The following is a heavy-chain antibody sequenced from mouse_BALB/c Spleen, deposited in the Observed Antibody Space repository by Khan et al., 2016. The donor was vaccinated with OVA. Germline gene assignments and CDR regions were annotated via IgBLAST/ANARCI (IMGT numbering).Heavy chain of an antibody. CDR3: SRHGTSSWFAY. J-gene: IGHJ3*01. CDR1: GYSFTTYY. V-gene: IGHV1S135*01. CDR2: IDHFNGST. Sequence: VQLQQSGPELMKPGASVKISCKASGYSFTTYYIHWVKQSHGKSLEWIGYIDHFNGSTTYNQKFKGKATLTVDKDSSTAYMQISSLTSEDSAVYYCSRHGTSSWFAYWCQGTLVTVSA. D-gene: IGHD1-1*01.